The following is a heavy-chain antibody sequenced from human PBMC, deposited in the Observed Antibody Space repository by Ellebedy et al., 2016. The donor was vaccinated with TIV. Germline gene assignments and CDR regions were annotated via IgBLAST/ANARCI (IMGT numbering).Heavy chain of an antibody. J-gene: IGHJ4*02. CDR3: TTVYRYNYDSV. CDR2: IKSKTDGGAA. V-gene: IGHV3-15*01. D-gene: IGHD5-18*01. Sequence: GGSLRLSCAASGFTFSNAWMNWVRQAPGKGLEWVGRIKSKTDGGAADYAAPVKGRFTISRDDSKNPLYLQINSLKTEDTAVYFCTTVYRYNYDSVWGQGTLVTVSS. CDR1: GFTFSNAW.